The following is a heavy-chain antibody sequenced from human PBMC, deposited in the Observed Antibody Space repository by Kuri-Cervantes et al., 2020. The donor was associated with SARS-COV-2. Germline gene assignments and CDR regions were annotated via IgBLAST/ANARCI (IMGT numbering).Heavy chain of an antibody. J-gene: IGHJ6*03. CDR2: IYYSGST. CDR3: ARDAYGDYDEATRRVIDYYYYMDV. D-gene: IGHD4-17*01. Sequence: GSLRPSCTVSGGSISSSSYYWGWIRQPPGKGLEWIGSIYYSGSTSYNPSLKSRVTISVDTSKNQFSLKLSSVTAADTAVYYCARDAYGDYDEATRRVIDYYYYMDVWGKGTTVTVSS. CDR1: GGSISSSSYY. V-gene: IGHV4-39*07.